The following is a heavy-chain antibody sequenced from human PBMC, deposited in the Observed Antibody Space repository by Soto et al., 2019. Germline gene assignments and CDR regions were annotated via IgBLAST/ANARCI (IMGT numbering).Heavy chain of an antibody. CDR1: GGSISSGGYY. Sequence: QVQLQESGPGLVKPSQTLSLTCTVSGGSISSGGYYWSWIRQHPGKGLEWIGCIYYSGSTYYNPSLKSRVTISVDTSKNQFSLKLSSVTAADTAVYYCARTTRLAAAAPFDPWGQGTLVTVSS. V-gene: IGHV4-31*03. CDR2: IYYSGST. J-gene: IGHJ5*02. CDR3: ARTTRLAAAAPFDP. D-gene: IGHD6-13*01.